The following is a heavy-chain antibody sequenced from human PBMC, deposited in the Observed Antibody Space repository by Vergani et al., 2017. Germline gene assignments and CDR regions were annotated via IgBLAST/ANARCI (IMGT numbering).Heavy chain of an antibody. Sequence: QVQLVESGGGVVQPGRSLRLSCAASGFTFSSYGMHWVRQAPGKGLEWVAVIWYDGSNKYYADSVKGRFTISRDNSKNTLYLQMNSLRAEDTAVYYCARAQLYYDFWSGYYLSYYYYMDVWGKGTTVTVSS. D-gene: IGHD3-3*01. CDR2: IWYDGSNK. V-gene: IGHV3-33*01. CDR3: ARAQLYYDFWSGYYLSYYYYMDV. CDR1: GFTFSSYG. J-gene: IGHJ6*03.